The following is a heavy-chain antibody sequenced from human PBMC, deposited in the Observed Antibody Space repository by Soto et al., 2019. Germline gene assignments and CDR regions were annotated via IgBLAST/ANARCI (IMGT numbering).Heavy chain of an antibody. CDR1: DGSISSYF. Sequence: QVQLQESGPGLVKPSETLSLTCSVSDGSISSYFWSWIRQPPGKGLEWMGYIHYSGSTNYNPSLKSRVTMSVDTSKNQFPLKLSSVTAADTAIYYCARVNQLAPKRNAFGIWGQGTMVTVSS. J-gene: IGHJ3*02. V-gene: IGHV4-59*01. CDR3: ARVNQLAPKRNAFGI. CDR2: IHYSGST. D-gene: IGHD1-1*01.